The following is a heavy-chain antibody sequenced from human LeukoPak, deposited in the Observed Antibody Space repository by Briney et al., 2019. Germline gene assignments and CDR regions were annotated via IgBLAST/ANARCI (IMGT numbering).Heavy chain of an antibody. CDR1: GFTFGSYG. CDR3: AREGGYCRGVTCSPYAFDI. D-gene: IGHD2-15*01. J-gene: IGHJ3*02. Sequence: GGSLRLSCVASGFTFGSYGMHWVRQAPGKGLEWVAVIWFDGTYKYNEDSVKGRFTISRDNSRNMLSLQMSSLRAEDTAVYYCAREGGYCRGVTCSPYAFDIWGQGTMVTVSS. V-gene: IGHV3-33*01. CDR2: IWFDGTYK.